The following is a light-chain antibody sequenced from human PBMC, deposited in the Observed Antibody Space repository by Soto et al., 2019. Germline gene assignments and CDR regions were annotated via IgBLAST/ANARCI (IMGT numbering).Light chain of an antibody. V-gene: IGKV3-11*01. CDR2: DAS. CDR3: QHRTNYT. J-gene: IGKJ4*01. CDR1: QSIRSY. Sequence: EMVLTQSPATLSLSPGERATLSCRASQSIRSYLAWYQQRPGQSPRLLMYDASNRAPGIPARFSGSGSGTDFTLTISSLEPEDFAVYYCQHRTNYTFGGGTKVEIK.